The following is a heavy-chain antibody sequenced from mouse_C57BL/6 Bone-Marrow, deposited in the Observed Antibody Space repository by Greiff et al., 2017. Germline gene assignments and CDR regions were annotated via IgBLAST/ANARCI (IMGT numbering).Heavy chain of an antibody. CDR1: GYTFTSYW. CDR3: ARDYYGSSFLGNFEV. CDR2: IDPSDSYT. Sequence: QVQLQQPGAELVRPGTSVKLSCKASGYTFTSYWMHWVKQRPGQGLEWIGVIDPSDSYTNYNQKFKGKATLTVDTSSSTAYMQLSSLTSEDSAVYYCARDYYGSSFLGNFEVWGTGTTVTVAS. J-gene: IGHJ1*03. V-gene: IGHV1-59*01. D-gene: IGHD1-1*01.